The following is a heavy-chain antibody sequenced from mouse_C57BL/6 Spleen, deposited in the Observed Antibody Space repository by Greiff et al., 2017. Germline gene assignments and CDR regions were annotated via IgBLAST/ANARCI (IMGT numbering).Heavy chain of an antibody. Sequence: EVLLVESGGGLVKPGGSLKLSCAASGFTFSDYGMHWVRQAPEKGLEWVAYISRGSSTIYYADTVKGRFTISRDNAKNTLFLQMTSLRSEDTAMYYCARELLRRGGYYFDYWGQGTTLTVSS. CDR1: GFTFSDYG. CDR2: ISRGSSTI. CDR3: ARELLRRGGYYFDY. V-gene: IGHV5-17*01. J-gene: IGHJ2*01. D-gene: IGHD2-12*01.